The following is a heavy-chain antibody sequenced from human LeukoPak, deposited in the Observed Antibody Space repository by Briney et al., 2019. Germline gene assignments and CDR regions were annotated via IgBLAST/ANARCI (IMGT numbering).Heavy chain of an antibody. D-gene: IGHD2-21*02. V-gene: IGHV1-69*05. Sequence: SVKVSCKASGGTFSGYAISWVRQAPGQGLEWMGRIIPIFGTANYAQKFQGRVTITTDESTSTAYMELSSLRSEDTAVYHCARDVEGDHGPTNGLDWGQGTLVTVSS. CDR1: GGTFSGYA. CDR3: ARDVEGDHGPTNGLD. CDR2: IIPIFGTA. J-gene: IGHJ4*02.